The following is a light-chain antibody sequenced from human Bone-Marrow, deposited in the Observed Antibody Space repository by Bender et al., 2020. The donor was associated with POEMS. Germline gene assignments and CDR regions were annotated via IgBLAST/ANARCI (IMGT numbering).Light chain of an antibody. CDR2: RDT. CDR3: QVWERSSDVVV. J-gene: IGLJ2*01. CDR1: VFPIHY. Sequence: SYELTQPPSVSVSPGQTARITCSGDVFPIHYAYWYQQKPGQAPVVVMSRDTERPSGIPERFSGSNSGNTATLTISRVEVGDEADYYCQVWERSSDVVVFGGGTKLTVL. V-gene: IGLV3-25*02.